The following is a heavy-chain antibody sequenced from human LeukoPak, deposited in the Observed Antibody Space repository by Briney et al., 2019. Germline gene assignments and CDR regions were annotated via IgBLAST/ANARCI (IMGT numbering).Heavy chain of an antibody. CDR1: GFTFSSYS. D-gene: IGHD1-26*01. CDR3: AKEDSGSYWVDY. CDR2: ISSSSSYI. J-gene: IGHJ4*02. V-gene: IGHV3-21*01. Sequence: AGGSLRLSCAASGFTFSSYSMNCVRQAPGKGLEWVSSISSSSSYIYYADSVKGRFTISRDNAKNSLYLQMNSLRAEDTAVYYCAKEDSGSYWVDYWGQGTLVTVSS.